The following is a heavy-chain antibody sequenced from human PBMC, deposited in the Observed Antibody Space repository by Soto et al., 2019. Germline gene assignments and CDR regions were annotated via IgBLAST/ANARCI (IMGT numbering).Heavy chain of an antibody. J-gene: IGHJ4*02. D-gene: IGHD2-2*01. V-gene: IGHV4-30-2*01. CDR1: GDSISSGGYS. Sequence: SETLSLTCAVSGDSISSGGYSWSWIRQPPGKGLEWIGEINHSGSTNYNPSLKSRVTISVDTSKNQFSLKLSSVTAADTAVYFCARGFKGIVVVPAATNFDYWGQGTLVTVSS. CDR2: INHSGST. CDR3: ARGFKGIVVVPAATNFDY.